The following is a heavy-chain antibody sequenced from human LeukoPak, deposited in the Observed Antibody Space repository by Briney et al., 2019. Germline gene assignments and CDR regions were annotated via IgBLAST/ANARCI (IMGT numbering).Heavy chain of an antibody. V-gene: IGHV1-69*06. D-gene: IGHD3-16*01. CDR2: IIPIFGTA. CDR1: GGTFSSYA. CDR3: ATLMITFDHRFDY. Sequence: SVKVSCKASGGTFSSYAISWVRQAPGQGLEWMGGIIPIFGTANYAQKFQGRVTITADKSTSTAYMELSSLRSEDTAVYYCATLMITFDHRFDYWGQGTLVTVSS. J-gene: IGHJ4*02.